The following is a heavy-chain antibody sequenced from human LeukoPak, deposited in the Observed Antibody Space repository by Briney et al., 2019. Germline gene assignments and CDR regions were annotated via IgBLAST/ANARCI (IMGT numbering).Heavy chain of an antibody. CDR3: ARVRAAAGTYGYYYYYMDV. Sequence: SETLSLTCTVSGGSISSYYWSWIRRPPGKGLEWIGYIYYSGSTNYNPSLKSRVTISVDTSKDQFSLKLSSVTAADTAVYYCARVRAAAGTYGYYYYYMDVWGKGTTVTVSS. CDR2: IYYSGST. D-gene: IGHD6-13*01. CDR1: GGSISSYY. V-gene: IGHV4-59*01. J-gene: IGHJ6*03.